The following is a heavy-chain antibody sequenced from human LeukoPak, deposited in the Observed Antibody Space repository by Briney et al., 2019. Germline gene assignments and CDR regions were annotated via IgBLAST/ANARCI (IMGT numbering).Heavy chain of an antibody. V-gene: IGHV3-7*01. D-gene: IGHD1-26*01. J-gene: IGHJ4*02. Sequence: GGSLRLSCAASGLTLSSYWMSWVRQAPGMGLEWVANITEDGSKKFYVDSVKGRFTISRDNAKNSLYLQMNSLRAEDTAVYYCARENIVGSTWGDIDYWGQGTLVTVSS. CDR2: ITEDGSKK. CDR1: GLTLSSYW. CDR3: ARENIVGSTWGDIDY.